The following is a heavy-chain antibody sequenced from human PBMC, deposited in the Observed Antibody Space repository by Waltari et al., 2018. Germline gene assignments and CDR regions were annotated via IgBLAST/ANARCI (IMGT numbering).Heavy chain of an antibody. CDR1: GGSISSRIYY. J-gene: IGHJ6*02. D-gene: IGHD3-10*01. V-gene: IGHV4-39*07. Sequence: QLQLQESGPGLVKPSETLSLTCTVSGGSISSRIYYWGWIRQPPGKGLEWIGSIYYSGSTYYNPSLKSRVTISVDTSKNQFSLKLSSVTAADTAVYYCARDLYYYGSGSYCCYYGMDVWGQGTTVTVSS. CDR3: ARDLYYYGSGSYCCYYGMDV. CDR2: IYYSGST.